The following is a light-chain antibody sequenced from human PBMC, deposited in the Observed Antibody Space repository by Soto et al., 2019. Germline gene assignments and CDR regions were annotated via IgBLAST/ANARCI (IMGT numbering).Light chain of an antibody. CDR3: QSYDSSLSGSV. J-gene: IGLJ3*02. V-gene: IGLV1-40*01. Sequence: QSVLTQPPSVSGAPGPRVTISCTGSSSNIGAGYDVHWYQQHPGTAPKLLIYGNSNRPSGFPDRFSGSKSGTSASLAITGLEAEDEADYYCQSYDSSLSGSVFGGGTKLTVL. CDR2: GNS. CDR1: SSNIGAGYD.